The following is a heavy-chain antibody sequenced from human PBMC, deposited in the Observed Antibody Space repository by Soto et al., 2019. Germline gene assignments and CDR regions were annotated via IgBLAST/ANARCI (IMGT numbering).Heavy chain of an antibody. Sequence: SETLSLTCVVSGYSFNSVHFWGWIRQPPGKGLRWIGSLSQNGGTYRNPSLRSRVTLSVDTSKNQFSLKLTSVTAADAAVYYCARGGQDFWSGPFDYWGQGALVTRLL. CDR1: GYSFNSVHF. CDR2: LSQNGGT. CDR3: ARGGQDFWSGPFDY. J-gene: IGHJ4*02. V-gene: IGHV4-38-2*01. D-gene: IGHD3-3*01.